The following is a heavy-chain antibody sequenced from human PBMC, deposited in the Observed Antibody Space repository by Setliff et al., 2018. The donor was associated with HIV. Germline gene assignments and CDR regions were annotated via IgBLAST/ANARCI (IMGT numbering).Heavy chain of an antibody. CDR3: AREHCNGGSCNGFDI. CDR2: IYSSGST. Sequence: SETLSLTCTVSGGSISSYHWSWIRQPPGKGLEWLGHIYSSGSTNYNPSLKRRVTISVDTSKNQFSLKLYSVTAADTAVYYCAREHCNGGSCNGFDIWGQGTMVTVSS. J-gene: IGHJ3*02. D-gene: IGHD2-15*01. CDR1: GGSISSYH. V-gene: IGHV4-4*09.